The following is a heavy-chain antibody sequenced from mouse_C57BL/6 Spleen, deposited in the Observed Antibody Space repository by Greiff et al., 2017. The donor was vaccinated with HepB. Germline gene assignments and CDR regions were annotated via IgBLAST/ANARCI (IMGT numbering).Heavy chain of an antibody. D-gene: IGHD1-1*01. V-gene: IGHV14-1*01. J-gene: IGHJ2*01. CDR2: IDPEDGDT. CDR1: GFNIKDYY. Sequence: EVQLQQSGAELVRPGASVKLSCTASGFNIKDYYMHWVKQRPEQGLEWIGRIDPEDGDTEYAPKFQGKATMTADTSSNTAYLQLSSLTSEDTAVYYCTFITTVVAPYYFDYWGQGTTLTVSS. CDR3: TFITTVVAPYYFDY.